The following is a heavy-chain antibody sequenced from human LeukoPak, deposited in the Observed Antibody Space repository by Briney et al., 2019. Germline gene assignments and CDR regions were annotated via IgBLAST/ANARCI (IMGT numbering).Heavy chain of an antibody. CDR2: ISYDGSNK. D-gene: IGHD3-10*01. V-gene: IGHV3-30*03. Sequence: GGSLRLSCAASGFTFSSYGMHWVRPAPGKGLEWVAVISYDGSNKYYADSVKGRFTISRDNSKNTLYLQMNSLRAEDTAVYYCVFEGRADAFDIWGQGTMVTVSS. J-gene: IGHJ3*02. CDR1: GFTFSSYG. CDR3: VFEGRADAFDI.